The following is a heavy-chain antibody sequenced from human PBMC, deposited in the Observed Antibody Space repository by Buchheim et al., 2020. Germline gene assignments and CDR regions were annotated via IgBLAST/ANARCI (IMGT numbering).Heavy chain of an antibody. V-gene: IGHV3-48*03. D-gene: IGHD5-12*01. CDR2: ISSSGSTI. J-gene: IGHJ4*02. Sequence: EVQLVESGGGLVQPGGSLRLSCAASGFTFSSYEMNWVRQAPGKGLEWVSYISSSGSTIYYADSVRGRFTISRDNAKNSLYLQMNSLRAEDTAVYYCARGEAGYQITSYYFDYWGQGTL. CDR3: ARGEAGYQITSYYFDY. CDR1: GFTFSSYE.